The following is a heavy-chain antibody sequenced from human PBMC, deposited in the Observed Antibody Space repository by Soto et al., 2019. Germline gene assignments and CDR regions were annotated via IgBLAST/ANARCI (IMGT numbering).Heavy chain of an antibody. J-gene: IGHJ4*02. V-gene: IGHV6-1*01. CDR1: GDSVSSNSAA. CDR2: TYYRSKWYN. Sequence: QSQTLSLPCAISGDSVSSNSAAWNWIRQSPSRGLEWLGRTYYRSKWYNDYAVSVKSRITINPDTSKNQFSLQLNSVTPEDTAVYYCARAIQRAVAGEIFDYWGQGTLVTVSS. D-gene: IGHD6-19*01. CDR3: ARAIQRAVAGEIFDY.